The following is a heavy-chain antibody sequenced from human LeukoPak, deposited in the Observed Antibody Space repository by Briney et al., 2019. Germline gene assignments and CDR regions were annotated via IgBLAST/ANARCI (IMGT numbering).Heavy chain of an antibody. Sequence: GGSLRLSCVASGFTVSSRSMSWVRQAPGEGLEWVSVLYSGGSTYYADSVKGRLTISRDNSKNTLYLQMNSLRDEDTAVYYCARETPEYDWGQGTLVTVSS. CDR1: GFTVSSRS. V-gene: IGHV3-66*01. CDR2: LYSGGST. CDR3: ARETPEYD. J-gene: IGHJ4*02. D-gene: IGHD1-14*01.